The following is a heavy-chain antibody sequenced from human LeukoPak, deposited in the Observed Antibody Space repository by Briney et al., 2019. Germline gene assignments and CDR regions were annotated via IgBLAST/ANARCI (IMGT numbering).Heavy chain of an antibody. V-gene: IGHV3-30*02. Sequence: PGGSLRLSCAASGFTFGSYGMHWVRQAPGKGLEWVAFIRYDGSNKYYADSVKGRFTISRDNSKNTLYLQMNSLRAEDTAVYYCAKDRAAPDAFDIWGQGTMVTVSS. J-gene: IGHJ3*02. CDR2: IRYDGSNK. CDR3: AKDRAAPDAFDI. CDR1: GFTFGSYG.